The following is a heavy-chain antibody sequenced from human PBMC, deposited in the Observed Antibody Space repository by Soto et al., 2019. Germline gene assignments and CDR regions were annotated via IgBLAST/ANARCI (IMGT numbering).Heavy chain of an antibody. J-gene: IGHJ6*02. CDR1: GGSISSFY. V-gene: IGHV4-59*12. CDR2: IYYSGST. CDR3: AREGYGLGSQLYYYYGMDV. Sequence: PTETLSLTCTVSGGSISSFYWSWIRQPPGKGLEWIGYIYYSGSTNYNPSLKSRVTISVDTSKNQFSLKLSSVTAADTAVYYCAREGYGLGSQLYYYYGMDVCGQVSTVPVS. D-gene: IGHD3-10*01.